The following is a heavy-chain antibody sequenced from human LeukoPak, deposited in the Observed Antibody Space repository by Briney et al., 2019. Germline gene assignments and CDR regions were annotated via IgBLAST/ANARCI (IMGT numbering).Heavy chain of an antibody. CDR2: ISGSGGNT. CDR1: GFTFDNYG. Sequence: GGSLRLSCVFSGFTFDNYGMTWVRQAPGKGLEWVSSISGSGGNTYYAASVKGRFTISRDNSKNTVCLLMNNMRTEDSAVYHCAKGKCTNWYASLDYWGRGTLVTVSS. D-gene: IGHD2-8*01. J-gene: IGHJ4*02. CDR3: AKGKCTNWYASLDY. V-gene: IGHV3-23*01.